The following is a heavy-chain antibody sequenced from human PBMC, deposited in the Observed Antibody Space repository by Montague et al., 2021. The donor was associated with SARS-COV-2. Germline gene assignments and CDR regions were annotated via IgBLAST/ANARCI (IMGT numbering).Heavy chain of an antibody. CDR2: XDWDDDK. J-gene: IGHJ3*02. CDR3: ARIWGATRGDAFDI. Sequence: PALVKPTQTLTLTCTFSGFSLSTSGMSVSWIRQPPGKALEWLALXDWDDDKYYSTSLKTRLTISKDTSKNQVVLTMTNMDPVDTATYYCARIWGATRGDAFDIWGQGTMVTVSS. CDR1: GFSLSTSGMS. D-gene: IGHD1-26*01. V-gene: IGHV2-70*01.